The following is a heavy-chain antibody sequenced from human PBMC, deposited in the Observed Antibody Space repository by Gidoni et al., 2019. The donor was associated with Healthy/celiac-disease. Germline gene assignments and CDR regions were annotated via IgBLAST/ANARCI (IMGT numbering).Heavy chain of an antibody. Sequence: QLVESGGGLVQPGWSLRLSCAASGFTFVYYAMHWVRQAPGKGLEWVSGISWNSGSIGYEDSVKGRFAISRENAKNSLYMQMNSLRGEETALYYCAKDGNDFWSGSENWFDPWGQGTLVTVSS. CDR2: ISWNSGSI. V-gene: IGHV3-9*01. J-gene: IGHJ5*02. CDR3: AKDGNDFWSGSENWFDP. CDR1: GFTFVYYA. D-gene: IGHD3-3*01.